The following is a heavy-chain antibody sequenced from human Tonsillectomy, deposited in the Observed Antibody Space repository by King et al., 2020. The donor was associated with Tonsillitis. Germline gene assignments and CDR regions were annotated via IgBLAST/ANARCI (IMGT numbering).Heavy chain of an antibody. J-gene: IGHJ3*02. CDR3: ARLFYDSSGYYAFDI. CDR2: IYYSGST. Sequence: MQLQESGPGLVKPSETLSLTCTVSGGSISSSSYYWGWIRQPPGQGLEWIGTIYYSGSTYYNPSLKSRVTISVDTSKNQFSLKLRSVTAADTAVYYCARLFYDSSGYYAFDIWGQGTMVTVSS. V-gene: IGHV4-39*01. CDR1: GGSISSSSYY. D-gene: IGHD3-22*01.